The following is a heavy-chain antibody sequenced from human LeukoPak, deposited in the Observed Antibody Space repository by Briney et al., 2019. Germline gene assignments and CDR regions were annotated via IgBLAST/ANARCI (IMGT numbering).Heavy chain of an antibody. CDR1: GYTFTSYD. D-gene: IGHD2-2*01. Sequence: ASVKVSCKASGYTFTSYDINWVRQATGRGLEWMGWMNPNSGNTGYAQKFQGRVTMTRNTSVSTAYMELSSLRSEDTAVYYCAKVVPAAHDAFDIWGQGTMVTVSS. J-gene: IGHJ3*02. CDR3: AKVVPAAHDAFDI. CDR2: MNPNSGNT. V-gene: IGHV1-8*01.